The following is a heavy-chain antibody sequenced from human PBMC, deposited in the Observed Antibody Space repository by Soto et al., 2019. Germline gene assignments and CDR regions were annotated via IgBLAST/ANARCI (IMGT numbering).Heavy chain of an antibody. J-gene: IGHJ4*02. Sequence: AGGSLRLSCAASGSTFSSYSMNWVRQAPGKGLEWVSYISSSSSTIYYADSVKGRFTISRGNAKKSLYLQMNSLRDEDTAVYYCARDPYDSSGDRVYWGQGTQVTVSS. V-gene: IGHV3-48*02. CDR1: GSTFSSYS. CDR3: ARDPYDSSGDRVY. D-gene: IGHD3-22*01. CDR2: ISSSSSTI.